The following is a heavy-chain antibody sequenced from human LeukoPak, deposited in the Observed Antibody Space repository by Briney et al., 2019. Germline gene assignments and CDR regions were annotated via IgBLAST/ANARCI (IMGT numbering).Heavy chain of an antibody. Sequence: PGGSLRLSCSASGFTFSSYAMHWVRQAPGKGLEYVSAISSNGGSTYYADSVKGRVTISRDNSKNTLYLQMSSLRAEDTAVYYCVKGYCSSISCYGDYWGQGTPVTFCS. CDR3: VKGYCSSISCYGDY. D-gene: IGHD2-2*01. CDR2: ISSNGGST. V-gene: IGHV3-64D*09. J-gene: IGHJ4*02. CDR1: GFTFSSYA.